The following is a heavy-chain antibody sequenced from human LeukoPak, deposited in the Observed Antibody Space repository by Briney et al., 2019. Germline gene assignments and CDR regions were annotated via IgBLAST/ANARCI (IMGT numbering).Heavy chain of an antibody. CDR3: AREFRATVTTGYYYYMDV. V-gene: IGHV4-59*01. Sequence: PSETLSLTCTVSGGSISSYYWSWIRQPPGKGLEWIGYIYYSGSTNYNPSLKSRVTISVDTSKNQFSLKLSSVTAADTAVYYCAREFRATVTTGYYYYMDVWGKGTTVTVSS. CDR1: GGSISSYY. D-gene: IGHD4-17*01. CDR2: IYYSGST. J-gene: IGHJ6*03.